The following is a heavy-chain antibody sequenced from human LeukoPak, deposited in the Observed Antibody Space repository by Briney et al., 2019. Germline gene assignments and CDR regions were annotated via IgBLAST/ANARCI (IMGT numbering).Heavy chain of an antibody. V-gene: IGHV1-24*01. J-gene: IGHJ4*02. Sequence: ASVKVSCKVSGYTLTELSMHWVRQAPGKGLEWMGGFDPEDGETIYAQKFQGRVTITEDTSTDTAYMELSSLRSEDTAVYYYATGPMVRGSYFDYWGQGTLVTVSS. CDR1: GYTLTELS. D-gene: IGHD3-10*01. CDR3: ATGPMVRGSYFDY. CDR2: FDPEDGET.